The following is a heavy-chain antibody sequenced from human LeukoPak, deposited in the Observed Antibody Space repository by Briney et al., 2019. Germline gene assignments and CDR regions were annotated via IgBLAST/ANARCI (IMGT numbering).Heavy chain of an antibody. J-gene: IGHJ5*02. CDR2: IYYSGST. CDR1: GGSISSSSYY. CDR3: ARLKTNYDILTGYYTGWFDP. Sequence: SSETLSLTCTVSGGSISSSSYYWGWIRQPPGKGLEWIGSIYYSGSTYYNPSLKSRVTISVDTSKNQFSLKLSSVTAADTAVYYCARLKTNYDILTGYYTGWFDPWGQGTLVTVSS. V-gene: IGHV4-39*01. D-gene: IGHD3-9*01.